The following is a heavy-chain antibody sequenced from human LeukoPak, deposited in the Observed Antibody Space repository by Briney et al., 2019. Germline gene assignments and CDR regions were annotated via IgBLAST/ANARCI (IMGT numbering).Heavy chain of an antibody. V-gene: IGHV5-51*01. CDR3: TRLEPIADAFDI. Sequence: GESLKISCKGSGYSFTSYWIGCVRQMPRKGLECMGIIYPGDSETRYSPSFQGQVTISADKSISTAYLQWSSLKASDTAMYYCTRLEPIADAFDIWGQGTMVTVSS. CDR2: IYPGDSET. D-gene: IGHD6-13*01. CDR1: GYSFTSYW. J-gene: IGHJ3*02.